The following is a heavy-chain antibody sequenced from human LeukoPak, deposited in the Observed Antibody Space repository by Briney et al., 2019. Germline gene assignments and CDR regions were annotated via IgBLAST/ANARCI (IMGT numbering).Heavy chain of an antibody. CDR1: GSTLTYYA. J-gene: IGHJ4*02. Sequence: PEGSLRLSCAASGSTLTYYAMHWVRQAPGKGLEWVAVTSYDGNKKYYADSVKGRFTISRDSSKNTLYLQMSSLRAEDMAVYYCARSSYDYGGIEGPFDYWGQGTLVTVSS. CDR3: ARSSYDYGGIEGPFDY. D-gene: IGHD4-23*01. V-gene: IGHV3-30*15. CDR2: TSYDGNKK.